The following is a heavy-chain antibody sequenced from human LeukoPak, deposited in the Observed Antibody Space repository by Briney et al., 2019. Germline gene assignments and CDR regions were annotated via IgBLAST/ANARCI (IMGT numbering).Heavy chain of an antibody. CDR2: ISSSSSTI. Sequence: PGGSLRLSCAASGFTFSSYSMNWVRQAPGKGLEWVSYISSSSSTIYYADSVKGRFTISRDNAKNSLYLQMNSLRAEDTAVYYCARGPRYCSSTSCYAEAFDIWGQGTMVTVSS. V-gene: IGHV3-48*01. J-gene: IGHJ3*02. D-gene: IGHD2-2*01. CDR3: ARGPRYCSSTSCYAEAFDI. CDR1: GFTFSSYS.